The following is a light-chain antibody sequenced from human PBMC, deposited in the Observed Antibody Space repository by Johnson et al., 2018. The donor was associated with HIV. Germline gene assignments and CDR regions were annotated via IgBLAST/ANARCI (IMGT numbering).Light chain of an antibody. CDR1: VSNIESYF. CDR3: GTWDSSLRTGL. Sequence: QSVLTQPPSVSAAPGQTVNISCSGNVSNIESYFVSWYQQLPGAAPRLLIYEGYKRPSRIPERFDVSKSGKSAPQGIIGLSTGDEADYCYGTWDSSLRTGLFGTGTKVPVL. J-gene: IGLJ1*01. V-gene: IGLV1-51*02. CDR2: EGY.